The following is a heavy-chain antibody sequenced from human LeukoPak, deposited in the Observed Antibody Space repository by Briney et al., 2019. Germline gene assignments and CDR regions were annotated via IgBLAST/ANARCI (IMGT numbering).Heavy chain of an antibody. D-gene: IGHD2-21*02. Sequence: PGGSLRLSCAASGFTFSSYAMSWVRQAPGKGLEWVSAISGSGGSTYYADSVKGRFTISRDNSKNTLYLQMNSLRAEDTAVYYCAKDIRSGGDCYSDCWGQGTLATVSS. V-gene: IGHV3-23*01. CDR1: GFTFSSYA. CDR3: AKDIRSGGDCYSDC. CDR2: ISGSGGST. J-gene: IGHJ4*02.